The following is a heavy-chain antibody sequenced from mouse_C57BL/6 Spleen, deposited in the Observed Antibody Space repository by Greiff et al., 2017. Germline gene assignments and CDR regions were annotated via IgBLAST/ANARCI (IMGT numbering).Heavy chain of an antibody. V-gene: IGHV1-39*01. CDR3: ARWGTTVVESSFDY. CDR2: INPNYGTT. CDR1: GYSFTDYN. D-gene: IGHD1-1*01. Sequence: VHVKQSGPELVKPGASVKISCKASGYSFTDYNMNWVKQSNGKSLEWIGVINPNYGTTSYNQKFKGKATLTVDQSSSTAYMQLNSLTSEDSAVYYCARWGTTVVESSFDYWGQGTTLTVSS. J-gene: IGHJ2*01.